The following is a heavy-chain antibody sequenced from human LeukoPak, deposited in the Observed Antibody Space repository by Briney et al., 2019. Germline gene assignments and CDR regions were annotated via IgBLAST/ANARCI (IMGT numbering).Heavy chain of an antibody. Sequence: SETLSLTCTVSGGSISSSSYSWGWIRQPPGKGLEWIGSIYYSGSTYYNPSLKSRVTISVDTSKNQFSLKLSSVTAADTAVYYCARHGDYVSYFDYWGQGTLVTVSS. V-gene: IGHV4-39*01. CDR2: IYYSGST. CDR3: ARHGDYVSYFDY. D-gene: IGHD4-17*01. CDR1: GGSISSSSYS. J-gene: IGHJ4*02.